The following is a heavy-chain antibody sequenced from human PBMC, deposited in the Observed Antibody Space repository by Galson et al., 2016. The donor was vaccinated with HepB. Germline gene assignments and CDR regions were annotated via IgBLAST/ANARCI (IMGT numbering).Heavy chain of an antibody. CDR1: GFTFSSYG. D-gene: IGHD7-27*01. CDR2: IWYDGSNE. Sequence: SLRLSCAASGFTFSSYGMHWVRQAPGKGLEWVAVIWYDGSNEYYADSVKGRVTISRDNSKNTLYLQMNSPRAEDTAVYYCASLGSLGRFSRGLYWGQGTLVTVSS. V-gene: IGHV3-33*01. J-gene: IGHJ4*02. CDR3: ASLGSLGRFSRGLY.